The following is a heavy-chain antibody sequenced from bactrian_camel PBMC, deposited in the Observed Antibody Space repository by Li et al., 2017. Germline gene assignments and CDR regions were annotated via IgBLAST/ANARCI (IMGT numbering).Heavy chain of an antibody. D-gene: IGHD1*01. V-gene: IGHV3S53*01. Sequence: HVQLVESGGGSVQAGGSLRLSCAASGNTVRRNCMGWFRQAPGKEREGVAAIGSDARVRHADSVKGRFTISRDNAKNTLYLQLNSLKTEDTAIYYCARGLGRVDYWGQGTQVTVS. CDR1: GNTVRRNC. CDR2: IGSDARV. J-gene: IGHJ4*01. CDR3: ARGLGRVDY.